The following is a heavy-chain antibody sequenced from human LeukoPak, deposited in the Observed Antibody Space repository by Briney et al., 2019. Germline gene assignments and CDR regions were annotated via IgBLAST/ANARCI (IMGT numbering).Heavy chain of an antibody. D-gene: IGHD1-26*01. Sequence: GGSLGLSCAASGFTFDEYAMHWVRQAPGKGLEWVSGISYSSGTIGYVDSVKGRFTISRDNAKNSLYLQMNSLRPEDTALYYCAKDRGGSSELGDAFDVWGQGTMVRVSS. CDR3: AKDRGGSSELGDAFDV. CDR1: GFTFDEYA. V-gene: IGHV3-9*01. CDR2: ISYSSGTI. J-gene: IGHJ3*01.